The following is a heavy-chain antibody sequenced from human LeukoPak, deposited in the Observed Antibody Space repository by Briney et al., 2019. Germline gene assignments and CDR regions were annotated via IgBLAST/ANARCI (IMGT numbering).Heavy chain of an antibody. J-gene: IGHJ5*02. Sequence: GASVTVSCTASGYTFTSYGISWVRQAPGQGLEWMGWISAYNGNTNYAQKLQGRVTMTTDTSTSTAYMELRSLRSDDTAVYYCARYGGLDCSGGSCYLRWFDPWGQGTLVTVSS. CDR1: GYTFTSYG. CDR2: ISAYNGNT. D-gene: IGHD2-15*01. CDR3: ARYGGLDCSGGSCYLRWFDP. V-gene: IGHV1-18*01.